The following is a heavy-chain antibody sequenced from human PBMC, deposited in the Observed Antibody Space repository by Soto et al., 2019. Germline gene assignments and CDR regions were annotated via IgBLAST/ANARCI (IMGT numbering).Heavy chain of an antibody. CDR1: GFTFSSCA. Sequence: EVQLLESGGGLVQPGGSLRLSCAASGFTFSSCAMSWVRQAPGKGLEWVSAISGSGGSTYYADSVKGRFTISRDNSKNTLYLQMNSLRAEDTAVYYCAKASYCSSTSCSYYYYYYGMDVWGQGTTVTVSS. CDR2: ISGSGGST. D-gene: IGHD2-2*01. CDR3: AKASYCSSTSCSYYYYYYGMDV. V-gene: IGHV3-23*01. J-gene: IGHJ6*02.